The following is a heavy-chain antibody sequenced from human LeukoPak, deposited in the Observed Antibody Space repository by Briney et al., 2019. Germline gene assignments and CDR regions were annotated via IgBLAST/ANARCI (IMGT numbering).Heavy chain of an antibody. CDR3: ARDRAEYSSSSRGYFDY. J-gene: IGHJ4*02. CDR2: ISAYNGNT. D-gene: IGHD6-6*01. CDR1: GYTFTSYG. V-gene: IGHV1-18*01. Sequence: ASVKVSCKASGYTFTSYGISWARQAPGQGLEWMGWISAYNGNTNYAQKLQGRVTMSTDTSTSTAYMELRSLRSDDTAVYYCARDRAEYSSSSRGYFDYWGQGTLVTVSS.